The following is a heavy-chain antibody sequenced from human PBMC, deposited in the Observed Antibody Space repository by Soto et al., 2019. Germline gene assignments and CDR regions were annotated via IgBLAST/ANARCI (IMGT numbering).Heavy chain of an antibody. CDR1: GDSVSSNSAA. CDR2: TYYRSKWYN. CDR3: ARGESLSAAPAGYNWFDP. D-gene: IGHD6-13*01. Sequence: SQTLSLTCAISGDSVSSNSAAWNWIRQSPSRGLEWLGRTYYRSKWYNDYAVSVKSRITINPDTSKNQFSLQLNSVTPEDTAVYYCARGESLSAAPAGYNWFDPWGQGTLVTVSS. J-gene: IGHJ5*02. V-gene: IGHV6-1*01.